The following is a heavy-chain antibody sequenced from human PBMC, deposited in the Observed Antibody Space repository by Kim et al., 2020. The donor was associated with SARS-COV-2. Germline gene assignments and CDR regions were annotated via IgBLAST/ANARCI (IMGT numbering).Heavy chain of an antibody. CDR1: GLTFSSHA. Sequence: GGSLRLSCAASGLTFSSHALHWVRQAPGTGLEWVAVVSFDGSNKHYADSVKGRFTISRDNSKNTLYLQMNSLRPEDTAVYFCARGFHSGSGSYYSPVFYWGQGTLVTVSS. D-gene: IGHD3-10*01. V-gene: IGHV3-30*04. CDR3: ARGFHSGSGSYYSPVFY. J-gene: IGHJ4*02. CDR2: VSFDGSNK.